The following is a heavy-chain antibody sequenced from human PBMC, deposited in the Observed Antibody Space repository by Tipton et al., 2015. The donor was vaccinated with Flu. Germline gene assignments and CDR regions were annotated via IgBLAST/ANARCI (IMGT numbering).Heavy chain of an antibody. D-gene: IGHD3-10*02. CDR1: GEALGSSYY. CDR2: IHTSAGT. J-gene: IGHJ4*02. V-gene: IGHV4-38-2*01. Sequence: GEALGSSYYWAWIRQPPGRGLEWIGNIHTSAGTYYNPSLKSRVTISVDTSKNQFSLRLSSVTAADTAVYYCARHTGDSVRGVIDYWGQGTLVTVPS. CDR3: ARHTGDSVRGVIDY.